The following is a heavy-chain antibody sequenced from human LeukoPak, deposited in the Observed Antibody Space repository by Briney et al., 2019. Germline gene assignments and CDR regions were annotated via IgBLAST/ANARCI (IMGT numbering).Heavy chain of an antibody. Sequence: GGSLRLSCAASGFTVSSYAMHWVRQPIGKGLEWVSALGIAGDTFYPGSVKGRFTVSRENAKNSLYLQMNSLRAEDTAMYYCARQKQSHGNFDYWGQGTLVTVSS. J-gene: IGHJ4*02. CDR1: GFTVSSYA. V-gene: IGHV3-13*01. CDR2: LGIAGDT. CDR3: ARQKQSHGNFDY. D-gene: IGHD1-26*01.